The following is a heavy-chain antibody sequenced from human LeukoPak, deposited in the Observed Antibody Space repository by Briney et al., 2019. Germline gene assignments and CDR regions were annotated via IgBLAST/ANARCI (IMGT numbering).Heavy chain of an antibody. D-gene: IGHD3-3*01. V-gene: IGHV1-8*01. Sequence: GASVKVSCKASGYTFTSYDINWVRQATGQGLEWMGWMNPNSGNTGYAQKFQGGVTMTRNTSISTAYMELSSLRSEDTAVYYCARKSEWLLSFDPWGQGTLVTVSS. J-gene: IGHJ5*02. CDR3: ARKSEWLLSFDP. CDR2: MNPNSGNT. CDR1: GYTFTSYD.